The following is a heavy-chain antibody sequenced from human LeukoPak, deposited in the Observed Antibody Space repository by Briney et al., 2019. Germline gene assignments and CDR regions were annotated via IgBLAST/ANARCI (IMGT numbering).Heavy chain of an antibody. Sequence: GESLQISCKGSGHSFSSYWIGWVRQMPGKGLEWMGIIYLGDSDTRYSPAFQGLVPMSADKSINTAYLQWNSLKASDTAMYYCARQGGYGDFDYWGQGTLVTVSS. D-gene: IGHD5-12*01. CDR2: IYLGDSDT. CDR1: GHSFSSYW. V-gene: IGHV5-51*01. CDR3: ARQGGYGDFDY. J-gene: IGHJ4*02.